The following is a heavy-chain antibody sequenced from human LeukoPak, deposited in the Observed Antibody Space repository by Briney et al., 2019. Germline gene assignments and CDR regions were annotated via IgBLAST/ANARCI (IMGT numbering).Heavy chain of an antibody. D-gene: IGHD3-10*01. CDR1: GFTFSSYG. CDR3: AKDQEERWFGDFFDY. CDR2: ISYDGSNK. Sequence: PGGSLRLSCAASGFTFSSYGMHWVRQAPGEGLEWVAVISYDGSNKYYADSVKGRFTISRDNSKNTLYLQMNSLRAEDTAVYYCAKDQEERWFGDFFDYWGQGTLVTVSS. V-gene: IGHV3-30*18. J-gene: IGHJ4*02.